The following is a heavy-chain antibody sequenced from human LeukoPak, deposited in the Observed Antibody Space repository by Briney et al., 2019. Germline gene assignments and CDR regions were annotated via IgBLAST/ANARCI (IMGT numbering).Heavy chain of an antibody. J-gene: IGHJ5*02. V-gene: IGHV4-39*01. Sequence: SETLSLTCTVSGGSISSSSYYWGWIRQPPGKGLEWIGSIYYSGSTYYNPSLKSRATISVDTSKNQFSLKLSSVTAADTAVYYCARAGNTIVVVPAAGTTWFDPWGQGTLVTVSS. CDR3: ARAGNTIVVVPAAGTTWFDP. CDR2: IYYSGST. CDR1: GGSISSSSYY. D-gene: IGHD2-2*01.